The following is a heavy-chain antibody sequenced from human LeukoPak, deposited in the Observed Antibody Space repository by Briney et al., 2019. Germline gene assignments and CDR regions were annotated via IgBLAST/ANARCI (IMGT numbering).Heavy chain of an antibody. D-gene: IGHD3-10*01. CDR3: AREYYGGYVDY. Sequence: GGSLRLSCAASGFTFSSFSMHWVRQTPGKGLESVSAISSNGGSTYYANSVKGRFTISRDNSKNTLYLQMGSLRAEDMAVYYCAREYYGGYVDYWGQGTLVTVSS. J-gene: IGHJ4*02. CDR1: GFTFSSFS. V-gene: IGHV3-64*01. CDR2: ISSNGGST.